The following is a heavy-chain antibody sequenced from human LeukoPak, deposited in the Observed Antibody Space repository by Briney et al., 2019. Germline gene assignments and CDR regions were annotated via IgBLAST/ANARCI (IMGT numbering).Heavy chain of an antibody. CDR1: GGTFNNSA. V-gene: IGHV1-69*04. J-gene: IGHJ4*02. Sequence: SVKVSCKTSGGTFNNSAISWVRQAPGQGLEWMGRIIPILGIANYAQKFQGRVTITADKSTSTAYMELSSLRSEDTAVYYCAEGLTGLYYFDYWGQGTLVTVSS. CDR2: IIPILGIA. D-gene: IGHD1-20*01. CDR3: AEGLTGLYYFDY.